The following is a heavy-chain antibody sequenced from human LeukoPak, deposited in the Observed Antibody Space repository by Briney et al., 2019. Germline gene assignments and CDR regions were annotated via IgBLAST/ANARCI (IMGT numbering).Heavy chain of an antibody. J-gene: IGHJ2*01. CDR2: IIPIFGTA. CDR1: GGTFSSYA. D-gene: IGHD5-24*01. CDR3: ARVRGLQFPLYRPYWYFDL. Sequence: GSSVKVSCKASGGTFSSYAISWVRQAPGQGLEWMGGIIPIFGTANYAQKFQGRVTITTDESTSTAYMELSSLRSEDTAVYYCARVRGLQFPLYRPYWYFDLWGRGTLVTDSS. V-gene: IGHV1-69*05.